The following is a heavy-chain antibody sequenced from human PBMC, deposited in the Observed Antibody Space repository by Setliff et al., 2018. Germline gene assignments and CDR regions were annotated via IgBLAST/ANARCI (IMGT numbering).Heavy chain of an antibody. D-gene: IGHD2-15*01. V-gene: IGHV4-31*03. CDR2: IHRSGET. J-gene: IGHJ4*02. Sequence: SETLSLTCTVSGDSIRRGDYWSWIRQHPGKGLEWIGYIHRSGETFYNPSLRSRVIISVDTSKNQFSLQVTSLIAADTAVYYCARARGGIDFDYFDYWGRGTPVTVSS. CDR3: ARARGGIDFDYFDY. CDR1: GDSIRRGDY.